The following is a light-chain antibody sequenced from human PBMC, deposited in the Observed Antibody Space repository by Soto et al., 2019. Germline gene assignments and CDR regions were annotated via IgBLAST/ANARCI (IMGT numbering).Light chain of an antibody. CDR3: QQRAQWPIT. V-gene: IGKV3-11*01. CDR2: DAF. CDR1: QSVSNY. Sequence: IVLTQSPATLSLSPGERATLSCRASQSVSNYLIWYQQKPGQAPRLLIYDAFNRATGIPARFSGSGSGTDFTLIISSLDPEDFAVYYCQQRAQWPITFGGGTKVEIK. J-gene: IGKJ4*01.